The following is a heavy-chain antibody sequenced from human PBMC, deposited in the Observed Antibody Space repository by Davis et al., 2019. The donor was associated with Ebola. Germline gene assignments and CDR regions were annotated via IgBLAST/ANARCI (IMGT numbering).Heavy chain of an antibody. Sequence: GESLKISCAASGFTFNKYEMNWVRQAPGKGLEWISYISDSGSTTYYTDSVKGRFTISRDNSKNTLYLQMNSLRAEDTAVYYCAKYSSRSPRGYWGQGTLVTVSS. CDR1: GFTFNKYE. J-gene: IGHJ4*02. V-gene: IGHV3-48*03. D-gene: IGHD6-13*01. CDR2: ISDSGSTT. CDR3: AKYSSRSPRGY.